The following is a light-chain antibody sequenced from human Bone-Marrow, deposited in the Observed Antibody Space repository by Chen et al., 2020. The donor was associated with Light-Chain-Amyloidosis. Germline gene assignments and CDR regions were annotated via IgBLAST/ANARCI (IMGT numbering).Light chain of an antibody. Sequence: QSALTQPPSASGSPGQSVPIPCTGTSSDVGGYNYVSWYQHHPGKAPNLMIYAVSKRPSGVPDRFSGSKSGSTASLTVSGLQAEDEADYYCSSYAGSNNLVFGRGTKLTVL. V-gene: IGLV2-8*01. CDR2: AVS. CDR3: SSYAGSNNLV. J-gene: IGLJ3*02. CDR1: SSDVGGYNY.